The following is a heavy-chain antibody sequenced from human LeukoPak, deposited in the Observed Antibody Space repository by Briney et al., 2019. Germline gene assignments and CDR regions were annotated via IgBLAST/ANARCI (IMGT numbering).Heavy chain of an antibody. CDR1: GGSISSGSYY. V-gene: IGHV4-61*02. Sequence: PSETLSLTCAVSGGSISSGSYYWSWIRQPAGKGLEWIGRIYTIGSTNYNPSLKSRVTISVDTSKNQFSLKLSSVTAADTAVYYCARGGRPYRGNSEGIFDYWGQGTLVTVSS. D-gene: IGHD4-23*01. CDR3: ARGGRPYRGNSEGIFDY. J-gene: IGHJ4*02. CDR2: IYTIGST.